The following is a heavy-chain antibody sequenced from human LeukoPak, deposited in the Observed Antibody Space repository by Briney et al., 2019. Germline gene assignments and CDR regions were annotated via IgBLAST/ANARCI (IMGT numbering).Heavy chain of an antibody. CDR2: IIPIFGTA. J-gene: IGHJ4*02. Sequence: SVKVSCKASGGTFRSYTINWVRQAPGQGLEWMGGIIPIFGTAKYAQKFQGRVTITADKSTSTAYMELSSLRSEDTAVYYCAKGEINRSDRFDYWGQGTLVTVSS. CDR3: AKGEINRSDRFDY. D-gene: IGHD1-14*01. CDR1: GGTFRSYT. V-gene: IGHV1-69*06.